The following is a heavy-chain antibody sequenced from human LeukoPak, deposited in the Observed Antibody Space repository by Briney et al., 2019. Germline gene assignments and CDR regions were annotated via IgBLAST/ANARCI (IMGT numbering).Heavy chain of an antibody. CDR2: IKQDGSEK. Sequence: GGSLRLSCAASGFTFSNYWMSWDRQAPGKGLEWVANIKQDGSEKYYVDSVKGRFTISRDNAKNSLYLQMNSLRAEDTAVYYCARDKEVGATRLDYWGQGTLVTVSS. CDR3: ARDKEVGATRLDY. J-gene: IGHJ4*02. CDR1: GFTFSNYW. D-gene: IGHD1-26*01. V-gene: IGHV3-7*01.